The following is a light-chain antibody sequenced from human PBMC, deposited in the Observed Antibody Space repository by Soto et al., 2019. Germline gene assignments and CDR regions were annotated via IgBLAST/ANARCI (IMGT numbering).Light chain of an antibody. CDR2: DAS. CDR1: QSVSSN. J-gene: IGKJ4*01. CDR3: QQYNSWPLT. Sequence: EIVMTQSPATLSVSPGERATLSCRASQSVSSNLAWYQQKPGQAPRLLIYDASTRATGIPARFSGSGSETEFTLTISSLQSEDFAVYYCQQYNSWPLTFGGGPNVEIK. V-gene: IGKV3-15*01.